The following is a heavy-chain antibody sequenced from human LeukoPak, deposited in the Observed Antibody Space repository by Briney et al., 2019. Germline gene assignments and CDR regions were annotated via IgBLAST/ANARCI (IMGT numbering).Heavy chain of an antibody. CDR1: GFTFSNYW. D-gene: IGHD1-26*01. J-gene: IGHJ2*01. CDR3: ARAVGSYGYWYFDL. V-gene: IGHV3-74*01. CDR2: INSDGSST. Sequence: PGGSLRLSCAASGFTFSNYWMHWVRQAPGKGRVGVSRINSDGSSTTYADSVKGRFTISRDNAKNTLYLQMNSLRAEDTTVYYCARAVGSYGYWYFDLWGRGTLVTVSS.